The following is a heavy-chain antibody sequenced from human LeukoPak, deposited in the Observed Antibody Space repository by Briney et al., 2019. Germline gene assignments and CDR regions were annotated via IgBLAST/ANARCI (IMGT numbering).Heavy chain of an antibody. CDR1: GFIFSSYA. Sequence: PGRSLRLSCAASGFIFSSYAMHWVRQAPGKGLEWVAVISYDGSNKYYADSVKGRFTISRDNSKNTLYLQMNSLRAEDTAVYYCARDPESSSFFDYWGQGTLVTVSS. V-gene: IGHV3-30-3*01. D-gene: IGHD6-6*01. CDR3: ARDPESSSFFDY. CDR2: ISYDGSNK. J-gene: IGHJ4*02.